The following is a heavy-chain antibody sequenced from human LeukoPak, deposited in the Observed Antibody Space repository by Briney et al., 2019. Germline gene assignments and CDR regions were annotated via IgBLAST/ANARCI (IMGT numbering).Heavy chain of an antibody. CDR1: GFTFSTYS. D-gene: IGHD3-9*01. J-gene: IGHJ5*02. Sequence: GGSLRLSCAASGFTFSTYSMHWVRQAPGKGLVWVSRINTDGSTTTYADSVKGRFTISRDNAKNTLYLQMNSLRDEDTAVYYCASLGTLVPWGQGTLVTVSS. V-gene: IGHV3-74*03. CDR2: INTDGSTT. CDR3: ASLGTLVP.